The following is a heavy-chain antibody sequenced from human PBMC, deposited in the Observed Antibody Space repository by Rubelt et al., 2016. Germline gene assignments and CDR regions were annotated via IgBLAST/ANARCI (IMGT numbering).Heavy chain of an antibody. V-gene: IGHV3-33*08. CDR3: VRLSASWYGPFDY. D-gene: IGHD6-13*01. J-gene: IGHJ4*02. CDR1: GFIFSTYG. CDR2: IWYDGSDK. Sequence: VQMVESGGGLVQPGGSLRLSCAASGFIFSTYGINWVRQAPGKGLEWVAVIWYDGSDKYYADSVKGRFTISRDNSKNTLYLQMSSLRAEDTAVYYCVRLSASWYGPFDYWGRGTLVTVSS.